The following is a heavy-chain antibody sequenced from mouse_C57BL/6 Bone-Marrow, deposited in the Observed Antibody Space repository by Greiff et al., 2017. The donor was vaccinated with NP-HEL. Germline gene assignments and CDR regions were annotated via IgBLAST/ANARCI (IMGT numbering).Heavy chain of an antibody. CDR1: GYTFTDYE. V-gene: IGHV1-15*01. CDR3: TSPPWFAY. CDR2: IDPETGGT. J-gene: IGHJ3*01. Sequence: VQLQQSGAELVRPGASVTLSCKASGYTFTDYEMHWVKQTPVHDLEWIGAIDPETGGTAYNQKFKGKAILTADKSSSTAYMELRSLTSEDSAVYYCTSPPWFAYWGQGTLVTVSA.